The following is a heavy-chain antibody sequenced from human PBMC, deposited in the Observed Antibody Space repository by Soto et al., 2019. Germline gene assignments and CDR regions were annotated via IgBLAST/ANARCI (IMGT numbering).Heavy chain of an antibody. D-gene: IGHD2-15*01. CDR3: ARHGEGYCSGGSCLYYGMDV. V-gene: IGHV5-51*01. CDR2: IYPGDSET. Sequence: GESLKISCKGSGYSFTTHWIVWVRQMPEKGLEWVGIIYPGDSETRYSPSFQGQVSISADQSTSTAYLQWSSLKASDSAIYYCARHGEGYCSGGSCLYYGMDVWGQGTAVTVSS. CDR1: GYSFTTHW. J-gene: IGHJ6*02.